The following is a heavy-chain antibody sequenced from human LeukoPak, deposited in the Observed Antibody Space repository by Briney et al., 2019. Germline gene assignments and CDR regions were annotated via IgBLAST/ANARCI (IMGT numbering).Heavy chain of an antibody. Sequence: GGSLRLSCAASGFTFSSYAMSWVRQAPGKGLEWVSAISGSGGSTYYADSVKGRFTISRDNSKNTLYLQMNSLRAEDTAVYYCAKDPSELRFLEWLRPSRYFDYWGQGTLVTVSS. CDR3: AKDPSELRFLEWLRPSRYFDY. CDR1: GFTFSSYA. J-gene: IGHJ4*02. V-gene: IGHV3-23*01. CDR2: ISGSGGST. D-gene: IGHD3-3*01.